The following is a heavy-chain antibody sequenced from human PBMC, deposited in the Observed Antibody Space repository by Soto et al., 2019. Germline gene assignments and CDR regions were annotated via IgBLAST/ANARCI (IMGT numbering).Heavy chain of an antibody. D-gene: IGHD4-17*01. CDR3: ARDSLDRDGDTPYYYYDYMDV. CDR2: ISSSSSKI. J-gene: IGHJ6*03. V-gene: IGHV3-21*02. Sequence: EVQLVESGGGLVKPGGSLRLSCAASGFTFSTYAMNWVRQAPGKGLEWVSFISSSSSKIYYADSVRGRFTISRDNAKNSLDLQMNSLRADDPAVSYCARDSLDRDGDTPYYYYDYMDVWGKGTTVTVSS. CDR1: GFTFSTYA.